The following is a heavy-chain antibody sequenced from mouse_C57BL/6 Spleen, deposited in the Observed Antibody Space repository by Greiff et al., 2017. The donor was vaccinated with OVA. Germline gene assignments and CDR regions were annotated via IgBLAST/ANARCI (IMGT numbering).Heavy chain of an antibody. CDR1: GYTFTSYW. D-gene: IGHD2-4*01. CDR3: ARRGYDYEVAY. CDR2: IDPSDSYT. V-gene: IGHV1-50*01. J-gene: IGHJ3*01. Sequence: VKLQQPGAELVKSGASVKLSCKASGYTFTSYWMQWVKQRPGQGLEWIGEIDPSDSYTNYNQKFKGKATLTVDTSSSTAYMQLSSLTSEDSAVYYCARRGYDYEVAYWGQGTLVTVSA.